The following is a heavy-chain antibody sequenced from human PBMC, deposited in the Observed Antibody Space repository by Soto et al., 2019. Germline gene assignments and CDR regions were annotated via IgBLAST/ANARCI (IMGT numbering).Heavy chain of an antibody. J-gene: IGHJ6*02. CDR2: ISYDGSDK. Sequence: GSLRLSCAASGFTFSNYAMHWVRQAPGKGLEWVAVISYDGSDKYNANSVKGRFTISRDNSKNTLYLQMNSLRAEDTAVYYCARDTGPNGYNYYYFGMDVWGQGTTVTVSS. CDR3: ARDTGPNGYNYYYFGMDV. CDR1: GFTFSNYA. D-gene: IGHD5-18*01. V-gene: IGHV3-30-3*01.